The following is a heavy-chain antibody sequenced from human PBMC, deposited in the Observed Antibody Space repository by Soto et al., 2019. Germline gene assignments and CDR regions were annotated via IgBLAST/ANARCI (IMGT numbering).Heavy chain of an antibody. J-gene: IGHJ4*02. V-gene: IGHV2-5*02. CDR1: GFSLTTSGVG. CDR2: IYWDDDK. Sequence: QITLNESGPTVVRPTETLTLTCRFSGFSLTTSGVGVGWVRQSPGKAPEWLALIYWDDDKRYSESLKSRLTITNDTSKNQVVLTVANVDPTDTATYYCAHRVLRTVFGLVTTTAIYFDFWGQGTPVAVSS. CDR3: AHRVLRTVFGLVTTTAIYFDF. D-gene: IGHD3-3*01.